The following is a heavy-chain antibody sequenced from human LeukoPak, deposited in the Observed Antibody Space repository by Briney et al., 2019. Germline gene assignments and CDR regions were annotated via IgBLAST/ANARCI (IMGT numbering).Heavy chain of an antibody. D-gene: IGHD4-17*01. CDR3: ATEGGWQPTDYGDNVY. J-gene: IGHJ4*02. V-gene: IGHV1-18*01. CDR2: ISPYKGDR. CDR1: GYTSTNYG. Sequence: ASVKVSCKASGYTSTNYGITWVRQAPGQGLEWMGWISPYKGDRNYAQNLQGRLTMTTDTSTSTAYMEVRSLRSDDTAVYYCATEGGWQPTDYGDNVYWGQGTLVTVSS.